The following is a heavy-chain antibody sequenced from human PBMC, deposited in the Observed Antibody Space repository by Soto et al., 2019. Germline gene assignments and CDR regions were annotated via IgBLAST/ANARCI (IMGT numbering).Heavy chain of an antibody. CDR1: GGSFSGYY. D-gene: IGHD6-6*01. CDR2: INHSGST. CDR3: ARAAIAARWGDY. V-gene: IGHV4-34*01. J-gene: IGHJ4*02. Sequence: KTSETLSLTCAVYGGSFSGYYWSWIRQPPGKGLEWIGEINHSGSTNYNPSLKSRVTISVDTSKNQFSLKLSSVTAADTAVYYCARAAIAARWGDYWGQGTLVTVSS.